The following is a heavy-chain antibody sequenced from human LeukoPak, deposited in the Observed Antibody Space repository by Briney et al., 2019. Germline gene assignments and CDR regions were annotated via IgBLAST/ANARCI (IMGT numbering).Heavy chain of an antibody. V-gene: IGHV3-20*04. Sequence: GGSLRLSCAASGFTFDDYGMSWVRQAPGKGLEWVSGIDRNGDSTGYADSVEGRFTISRDNAKNSLYLQMDSLRAEDTALYYCTPGATTDYWGQGTLVTVSS. D-gene: IGHD1-26*01. CDR3: TPGATTDY. J-gene: IGHJ4*02. CDR1: GFTFDDYG. CDR2: IDRNGDST.